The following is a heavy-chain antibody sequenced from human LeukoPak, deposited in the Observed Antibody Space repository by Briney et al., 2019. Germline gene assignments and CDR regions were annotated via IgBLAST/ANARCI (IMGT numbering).Heavy chain of an antibody. CDR3: ARLNDDYDRANFDY. CDR2: ISSSGSTI. CDR1: GFTFRTSG. D-gene: IGHD4-17*01. V-gene: IGHV3-48*04. J-gene: IGHJ4*02. Sequence: QAGGSLRLSCAASGFTFRTSGMNWVRQAPGKGLEWVSYISSSGSTIYYADSVKGRFTISRDNAKNSLYLQMNSLRAEDTAVYYCARLNDDYDRANFDYWGQGTLVTVSS.